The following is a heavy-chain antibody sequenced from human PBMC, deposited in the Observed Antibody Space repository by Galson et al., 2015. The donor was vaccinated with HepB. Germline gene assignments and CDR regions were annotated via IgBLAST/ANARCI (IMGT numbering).Heavy chain of an antibody. D-gene: IGHD1-26*01. CDR2: IRVSNGNT. CDR1: GYTFETYG. CDR3: ARDDLIVGANPDY. V-gene: IGHV1-18*01. Sequence: SVKVSCKAVGYTFETYGISWVRQVPGQGLEWMGWIRVSNGNTTYAQKFQDSVTMTADRGTRTAYMEVTSLRSEDTAVYYCARDDLIVGANPDYWGQGTLVIVSS. J-gene: IGHJ4*02.